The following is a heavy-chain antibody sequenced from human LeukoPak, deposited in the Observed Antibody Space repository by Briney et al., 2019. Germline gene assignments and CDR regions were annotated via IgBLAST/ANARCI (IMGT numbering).Heavy chain of an antibody. CDR2: IYRSGST. Sequence: GGSLRLSCAASGFTVSTKYVSWVRHAPGKGLEWVSVIYRSGSTYYADSVKGRFTISRDNSKNTLYLQMNRLRAEDTAVYYCARDSGHDAFDIWGQGTMVSVSS. CDR1: GFTVSTKY. J-gene: IGHJ3*02. CDR3: ARDSGHDAFDI. V-gene: IGHV3-53*01.